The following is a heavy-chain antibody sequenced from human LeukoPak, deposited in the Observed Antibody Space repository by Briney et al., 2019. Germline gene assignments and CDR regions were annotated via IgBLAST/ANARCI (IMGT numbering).Heavy chain of an antibody. D-gene: IGHD3-3*01. CDR2: INPSGGST. V-gene: IGHV1-46*01. CDR1: GYTFTSYY. CDR3: ARGPGVVQYYYYYYMGV. Sequence: ASVTVSFKASGYTFTSYYMHWVRQAPGQGLEWMGIINPSGGSTSYAQKFQGRVTMTRDMSTSTVYMELSSLRSEDTAVYYCARGPGVVQYYYYYYMGVWGKGTTVTVSS. J-gene: IGHJ6*03.